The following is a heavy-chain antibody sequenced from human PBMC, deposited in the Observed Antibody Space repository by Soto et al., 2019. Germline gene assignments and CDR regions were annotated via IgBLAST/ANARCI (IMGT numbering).Heavy chain of an antibody. CDR2: INGGNGNT. CDR1: GYTFANYP. CDR3: AKFRRYDYRVWRFAS. J-gene: IGHJ5*01. D-gene: IGHD4-17*01. Sequence: ASVKVSCKASGYTFANYPMHWVRQAPGQRLEWMGWINGGNGNTKYSQKFQGRVTISRDTSTSTAYMELSSLTSEETALDYYAKFRRYDYRVWRFASWGQGTLVPVSS. V-gene: IGHV1-3*01.